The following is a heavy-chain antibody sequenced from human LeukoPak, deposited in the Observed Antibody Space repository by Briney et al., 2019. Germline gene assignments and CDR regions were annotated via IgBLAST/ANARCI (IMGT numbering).Heavy chain of an antibody. D-gene: IGHD1-26*01. CDR3: AKAYAFVGANYFDY. CDR1: GFTFITYA. CDR2: IGDTT. V-gene: IGHV3-23*01. J-gene: IGHJ4*02. Sequence: GGSLRLSCAASGFTFITYAMSWVRQAPGKGLEWVSAIGDTTYYVDSVKGRFTISRDNSKNTLYLQMNNLRGEDAAIYYCAKAYAFVGANYFDYWGQGTLVTVSS.